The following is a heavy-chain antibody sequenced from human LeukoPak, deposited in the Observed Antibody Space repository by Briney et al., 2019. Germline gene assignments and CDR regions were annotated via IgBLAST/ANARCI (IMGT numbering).Heavy chain of an antibody. V-gene: IGHV4-59*01. CDR2: IYYSGST. CDR1: GGSISSYY. CDR3: AVWNPPYFDY. D-gene: IGHD1-1*01. Sequence: TSETLSLTCTVSGGSISSYYWSWIRQPPGKGLEWIGYIYYSGSTNYNPSLKSRVTISVDTSKNQFSLKLSSVTAADTAVYYCAVWNPPYFDYWGQGTLVTVSS. J-gene: IGHJ4*02.